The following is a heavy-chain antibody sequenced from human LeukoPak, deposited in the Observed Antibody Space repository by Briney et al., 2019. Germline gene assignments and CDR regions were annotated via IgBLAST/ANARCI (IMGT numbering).Heavy chain of an antibody. CDR1: GGSIGTYY. CDR3: ARDLKTVGATAIGWFDP. D-gene: IGHD1-26*01. J-gene: IGHJ5*02. Sequence: SETLSLTCTVSGGSIGTYYWSWIRQPAGKGLEWIGRIFTTGGANYNPSLKSRVTISLGTSKNLFSLKLNSVAAADTAVYYCARDLKTVGATAIGWFDPWGQGTLVTVSS. CDR2: IFTTGGA. V-gene: IGHV4-4*07.